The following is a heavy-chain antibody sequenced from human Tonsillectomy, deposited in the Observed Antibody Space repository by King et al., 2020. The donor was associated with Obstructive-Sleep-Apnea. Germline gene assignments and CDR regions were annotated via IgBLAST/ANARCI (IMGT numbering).Heavy chain of an antibody. CDR1: GGSISSYY. Sequence: QLQESGPGLVKPSETLSLTCTVSGGSISSYYWSWIRQPPGKGLEWIGYIYYSGSTNYNPSLKSRVTISVDTSKNQFSLELSSVTAADTAVYYCARTLSIAAAGTGWYFDLWGRGTLVTVSS. CDR2: IYYSGST. V-gene: IGHV4-59*01. J-gene: IGHJ2*01. D-gene: IGHD6-13*01. CDR3: ARTLSIAAAGTGWYFDL.